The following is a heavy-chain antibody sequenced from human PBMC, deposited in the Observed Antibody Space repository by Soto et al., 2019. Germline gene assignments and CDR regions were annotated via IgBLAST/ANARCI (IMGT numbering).Heavy chain of an antibody. D-gene: IGHD4-4*01. V-gene: IGHV1-69*01. CDR2: IIPIFGTA. Sequence: QVQLVQSGAEVKKPGSSVKVSCKASGGTFSSYAISWVRQAPGQGLEWMGGIIPIFGTANYAKKFQGRVTITADESTSTAYMKLSSLRSEDTVVYYCASWNYDYRNYGIFGWGYYFDYWGQGTLVTVSS. J-gene: IGHJ4*02. CDR3: ASWNYDYRNYGIFGWGYYFDY. CDR1: GGTFSSYA.